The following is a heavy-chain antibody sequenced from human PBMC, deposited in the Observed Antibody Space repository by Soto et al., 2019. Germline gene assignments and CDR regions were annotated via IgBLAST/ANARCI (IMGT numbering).Heavy chain of an antibody. Sequence: DVQLVESGGDLVQPGGSLRLSCAASGFTFNIYDMQWVRQVTGKGLEWVSSIGKGGDTYYADSVKGRFTISRENAKNSLYLQMSSLRAGDTAVYYCVRDPAGHGMDVWGQGTTVTVSS. J-gene: IGHJ6*02. V-gene: IGHV3-13*01. CDR3: VRDPAGHGMDV. CDR1: GFTFNIYD. D-gene: IGHD3-10*01. CDR2: IGKGGDT.